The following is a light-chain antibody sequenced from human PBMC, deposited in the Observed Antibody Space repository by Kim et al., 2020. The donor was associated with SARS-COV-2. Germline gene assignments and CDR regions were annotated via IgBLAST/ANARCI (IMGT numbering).Light chain of an antibody. J-gene: IGLJ1*01. CDR3: SSYTTANSRV. V-gene: IGLV2-14*04. CDR2: DVT. CDR1: NSAIVAFAY. Sequence: GQSITISCIGTNSAIVAFAYVSWFQQHPGKAPKLLIYDVTERPSGISNRFSGSTSGNTASLTISGLLIEDEADYYCSSYTTANSRVFGTGTKVTVL.